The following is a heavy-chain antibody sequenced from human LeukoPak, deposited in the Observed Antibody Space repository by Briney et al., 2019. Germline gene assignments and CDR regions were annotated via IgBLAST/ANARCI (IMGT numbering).Heavy chain of an antibody. Sequence: SETLSLTCTVSGGSISSYYWSWIRQPPGKGLEWIGYIYYSGSTNYNPSLKSRVTISVDTSKNQFSLKLSSVTAADTAVYYCARGRNDWNFLDYWGQGTLVTVSS. CDR3: ARGRNDWNFLDY. CDR2: IYYSGST. CDR1: GGSISSYY. D-gene: IGHD1-1*01. J-gene: IGHJ4*02. V-gene: IGHV4-59*01.